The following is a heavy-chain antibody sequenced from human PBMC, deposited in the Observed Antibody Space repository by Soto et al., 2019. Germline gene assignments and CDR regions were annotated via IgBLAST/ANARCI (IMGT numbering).Heavy chain of an antibody. CDR1: GFTFSSYA. V-gene: IGHV3-23*01. CDR3: AKENLILGPSPLHS. D-gene: IGHD1-26*01. CDR2: IGGRGYDT. Sequence: EVQLLESGGGLVQPGGSLRLSCTASGFTFSSYAMSWVRQAPGKGLEWVSAIGGRGYDTYYTDSVKGRFTISRDNSEITLYLQMHSLRAGDTSVYYCAKENLILGPSPLHSWGQGTLVTVSS. J-gene: IGHJ4*02.